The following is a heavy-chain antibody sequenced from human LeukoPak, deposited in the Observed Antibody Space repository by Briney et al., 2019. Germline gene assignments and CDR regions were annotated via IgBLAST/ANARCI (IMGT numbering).Heavy chain of an antibody. CDR3: ARAYGSGSTFHPDY. V-gene: IGHV3-30-3*01. CDR2: ISYDGSNK. J-gene: IGHJ4*02. Sequence: GRSLRLSCAASGFSVSSNYLSWVRQAPGKGLEWVALISYDGSNKYSADSVKGRFTISRDNSKNTLYLQMNSLRGEDTAVYYCARAYGSGSTFHPDYWGQGTLVTVSS. D-gene: IGHD3-10*01. CDR1: GFSVSSNY.